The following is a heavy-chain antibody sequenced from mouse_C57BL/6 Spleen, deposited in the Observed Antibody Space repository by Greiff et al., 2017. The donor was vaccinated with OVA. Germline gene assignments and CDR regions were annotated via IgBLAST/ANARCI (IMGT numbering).Heavy chain of an antibody. V-gene: IGHV1-84*01. D-gene: IGHD1-1*01. CDR1: GYTFTDYY. CDR2: IYPGSGNT. J-gene: IGHJ4*01. CDR3: ARATVVDYYAMDY. Sequence: VQLQQSGPELVKPGASVKISCTASGYTFTDYYITWVKQRPGQGLEWIGWIYPGSGNTKYTEKVKGKATLTVDTSSSTAYMQLSSLTSEDSAVYFCARATVVDYYAMDYWGQGTSVTVSS.